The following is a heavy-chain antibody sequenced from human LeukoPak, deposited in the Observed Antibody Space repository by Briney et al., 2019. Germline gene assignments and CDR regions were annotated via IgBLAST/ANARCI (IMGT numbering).Heavy chain of an antibody. V-gene: IGHV1-2*02. CDR3: ARTTFLGSTYFQH. J-gene: IGHJ1*01. CDR2: INPNSGGT. CDR1: GYTFTGHY. Sequence: ASVKVSCKASGYTFTGHYMHWVRQAPGQGLEWMGWINPNSGGTNYAQKFQGRVTMTTDTSTNTAYMELTSLRSDDTAVYYCARTTFLGSTYFQHWGQGTLVTVSS. D-gene: IGHD1-1*01.